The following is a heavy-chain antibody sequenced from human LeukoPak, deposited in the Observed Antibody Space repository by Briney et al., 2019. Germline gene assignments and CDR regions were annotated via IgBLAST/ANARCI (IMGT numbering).Heavy chain of an antibody. Sequence: GGSLRLSCAASGFTFSSYSMNWVRQAPGKGLEWVSSISSSSRYIYYADSVKGRFTISRDNAKNSLYLQMNSLRAEDTAVYYCARDWRNYDIAGAFDIWGQGTMVTVSS. CDR2: ISSSSRYI. CDR3: ARDWRNYDIAGAFDI. CDR1: GFTFSSYS. D-gene: IGHD3-9*01. J-gene: IGHJ3*02. V-gene: IGHV3-21*04.